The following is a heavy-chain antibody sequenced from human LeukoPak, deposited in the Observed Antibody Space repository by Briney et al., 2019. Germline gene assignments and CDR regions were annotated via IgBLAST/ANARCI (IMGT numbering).Heavy chain of an antibody. CDR2: IYSGGST. J-gene: IGHJ4*02. D-gene: IGHD3-3*01. V-gene: IGHV3-66*01. CDR3: ARGRGDLDFYYFDY. CDR1: GFTVSSNY. Sequence: PGGSLRLSCAASGFTVSSNYMSWVRQAPGKGLEWVSVIYSGGSTYYADSVKGRFTISRDNSKNTLYLQMNRLRAEDTAVYYCARGRGDLDFYYFDYWGQGTLVTVSS.